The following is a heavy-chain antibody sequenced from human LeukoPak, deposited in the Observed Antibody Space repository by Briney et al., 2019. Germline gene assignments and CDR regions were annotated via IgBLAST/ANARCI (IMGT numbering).Heavy chain of an antibody. CDR2: FDPEDGET. D-gene: IGHD1-7*01. CDR1: GYTLTELS. Sequence: ASVKVSCKVSGYTLTELSMHWVRQAPGKGLEWMGGFDPEDGETIYAQKFQGRVTMTEDTSTDTAYMELSSLRSEDTAVYYCAREGLSITGTIYYYGMDVWGQGTTVTVSS. J-gene: IGHJ6*02. V-gene: IGHV1-24*01. CDR3: AREGLSITGTIYYYGMDV.